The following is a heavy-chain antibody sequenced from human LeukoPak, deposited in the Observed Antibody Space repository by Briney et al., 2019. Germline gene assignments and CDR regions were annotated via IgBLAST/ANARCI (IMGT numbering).Heavy chain of an antibody. CDR2: INHSGST. CDR1: GGSFSGYY. CDR3: ARDLNYYDSSGYYEN. V-gene: IGHV4-34*01. D-gene: IGHD3-22*01. Sequence: SETLSLTCAVYGGSFSGYYWSWIRQPPGKGLEWIGEINHSGSTNYNPSFKSRVTISVDTSKNQFSLKLSSVTAADTAVYYCARDLNYYDSSGYYENWGQGTLVTVSS. J-gene: IGHJ4*02.